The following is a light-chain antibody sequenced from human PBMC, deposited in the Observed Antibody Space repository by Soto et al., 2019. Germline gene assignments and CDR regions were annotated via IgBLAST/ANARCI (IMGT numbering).Light chain of an antibody. V-gene: IGKV3-15*01. CDR1: QSVSSD. CDR3: QQSYSTLWT. Sequence: EIVMTQSPATLSVSPGERATLSCRASQSVSSDLAWYQQIPGQAPRLLIYGASTRATGIPARFSGSGSGTEFTLTISSLQPEDFATYYCQQSYSTLWTFGQGTKVEIK. J-gene: IGKJ1*01. CDR2: GAS.